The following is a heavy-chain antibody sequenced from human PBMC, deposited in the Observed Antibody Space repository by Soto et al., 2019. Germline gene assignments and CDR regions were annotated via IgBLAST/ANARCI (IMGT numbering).Heavy chain of an antibody. V-gene: IGHV4-61*01. Sequence: QVQLQESGPGLVKPSETLSLTCTVSVGSVNTGSYYWSWIRQPPGKGLEWIGYIFDTGSTNHNPSLKSRVTISVDTSTNQFSLRLNSVTAADTAVYYCARVRASYYDLDIWGQGTTVTVSS. CDR3: ARVRASYYDLDI. D-gene: IGHD3-10*01. J-gene: IGHJ6*02. CDR2: IFDTGST. CDR1: VGSVNTGSYY.